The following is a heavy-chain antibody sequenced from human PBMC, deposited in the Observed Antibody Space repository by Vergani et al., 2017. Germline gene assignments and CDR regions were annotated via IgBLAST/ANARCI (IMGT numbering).Heavy chain of an antibody. V-gene: IGHV3-21*04. Sequence: EVQMVESGGGLVKPGGSLRLSCVASGFTFSHYSMNWVRQAPGKGLEWVSSISGQNFRTHYADSVKGRFTISRDDSKNTVYLQINSLRAEDTAFYYCAGLYGDDGFSPFWGQGTLVTVSS. CDR3: AGLYGDDGFSPF. D-gene: IGHD2-21*01. CDR1: GFTFSHYS. CDR2: ISGQNFRT. J-gene: IGHJ4*02.